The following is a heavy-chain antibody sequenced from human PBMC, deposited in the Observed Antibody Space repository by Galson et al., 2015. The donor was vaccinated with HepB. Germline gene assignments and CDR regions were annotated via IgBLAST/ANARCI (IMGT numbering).Heavy chain of an antibody. CDR2: ISSSSSYI. V-gene: IGHV3-21*01. J-gene: IGHJ4*02. D-gene: IGHD6-19*01. Sequence: SLRLSCAASGFTVSSNYMSWVRQAPGKGLEWVSSISSSSSYIYYADSVRGRFTISRDNAKNSLYLQMNSLRAEDTAVYYCAQGSDRMQWLVLTRLGYWGEGTLVTVSS. CDR1: GFTVSSNY. CDR3: AQGSDRMQWLVLTRLGY.